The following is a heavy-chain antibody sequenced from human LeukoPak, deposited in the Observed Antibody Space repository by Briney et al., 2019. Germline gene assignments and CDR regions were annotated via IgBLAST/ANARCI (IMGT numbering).Heavy chain of an antibody. D-gene: IGHD5-24*01. J-gene: IGHJ4*02. CDR3: ASTDDYNSFDY. V-gene: IGHV3-53*01. CDR2: IYSGGST. Sequence: GGSLRLSCAASGFTVSSNYMSWVRQAPGKGLEWVSVIYSGGSTYYADSVKGRFTISRDNSKNTLYLQMNSLRAEDTAVYYCASTDDYNSFDYWGPGTLVTVSS. CDR1: GFTVSSNY.